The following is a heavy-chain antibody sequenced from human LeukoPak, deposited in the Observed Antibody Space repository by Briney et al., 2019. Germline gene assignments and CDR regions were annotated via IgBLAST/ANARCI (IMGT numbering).Heavy chain of an antibody. D-gene: IGHD3-10*01. CDR1: GFSFTTYW. CDR3: ASGYGSGSISRGYYYYYCMDV. J-gene: IGHJ6*03. Sequence: GGSLRLSCAASGFSFTTYWLGWVRQPPGKGLEWVANIKQDGTEKYYVDSVKGRFTISRDNAKNSLYLQMNSLRAEDTAVYYCASGYGSGSISRGYYYYYCMDVWGKGTTVTVSS. V-gene: IGHV3-7*01. CDR2: IKQDGTEK.